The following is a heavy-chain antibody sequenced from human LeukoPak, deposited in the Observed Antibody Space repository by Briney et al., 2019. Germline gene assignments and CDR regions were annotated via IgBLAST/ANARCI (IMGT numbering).Heavy chain of an antibody. J-gene: IGHJ5*02. D-gene: IGHD5-18*01. CDR2: ISAYNGNT. V-gene: IGHV1-18*04. Sequence: ASVKVSCKASGYTFTGYYMHWVRQAPGQGLEWMGWISAYNGNTNYAQKLQGRVTMTTDTSTSTAYMELRSLRSEDTAVYYCASIRQRYSYGVLNWFDPWGQGTLVTVSS. CDR1: GYTFTGYY. CDR3: ASIRQRYSYGVLNWFDP.